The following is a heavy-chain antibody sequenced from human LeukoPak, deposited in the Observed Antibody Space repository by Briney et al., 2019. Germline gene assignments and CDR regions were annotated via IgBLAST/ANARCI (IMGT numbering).Heavy chain of an antibody. CDR3: AKDQGYSGYDPLDY. V-gene: IGHV3-23*01. D-gene: IGHD5-12*01. Sequence: GGSLRLSCAASEFTFSNYAMNWVRQAPGKGLEWVSGISGSGGSTYYADSVKGRFTISRDNSKNTLYLHMNSLRVEDTAVYYCAKDQGYSGYDPLDYWGKGTLVSSSS. CDR2: ISGSGGST. J-gene: IGHJ4*02. CDR1: EFTFSNYA.